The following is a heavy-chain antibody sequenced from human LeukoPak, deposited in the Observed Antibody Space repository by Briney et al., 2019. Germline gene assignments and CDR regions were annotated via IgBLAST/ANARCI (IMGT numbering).Heavy chain of an antibody. V-gene: IGHV1-24*01. D-gene: IGHD3/OR15-3a*01. CDR2: FNPENGET. Sequence: SVKVSCKVSGYTLTEVSMHWVRQAPGKGREWMGGFNPENGETIYAQKFQGRVTMTEDTSTDTAYMELSSLRSEDTAVYYWATERLRTGSSPYYFDYWGQGALVTVSS. J-gene: IGHJ4*02. CDR1: GYTLTEVS. CDR3: ATERLRTGSSPYYFDY.